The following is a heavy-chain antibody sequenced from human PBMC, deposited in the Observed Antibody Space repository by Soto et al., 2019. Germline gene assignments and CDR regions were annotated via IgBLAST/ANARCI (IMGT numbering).Heavy chain of an antibody. J-gene: IGHJ6*02. Sequence: GSTYYNPSLKSRVTISVDTSKNQFSLKLSSVTAADTAVYYCARGGRRSPGMDVWGQGTTVTVSS. CDR2: GST. CDR3: ARGGRRSPGMDV. V-gene: IGHV4-31*02.